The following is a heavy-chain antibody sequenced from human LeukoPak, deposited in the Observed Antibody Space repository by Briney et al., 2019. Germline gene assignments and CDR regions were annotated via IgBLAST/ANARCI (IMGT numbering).Heavy chain of an antibody. J-gene: IGHJ4*02. CDR3: ARDIQLSGYYLPTFDY. CDR2: ISSSSSYI. Sequence: PGGSLRLSCAASGFTFSSYSMNWVRQAPGKGLEWVSSISSSSSYIYYADSVKGRFTISRDNAKNSLYLQMNSLRAEDTAVYYCARDIQLSGYYLPTFDYWGQGTLVTVSS. CDR1: GFTFSSYS. V-gene: IGHV3-21*01. D-gene: IGHD3-22*01.